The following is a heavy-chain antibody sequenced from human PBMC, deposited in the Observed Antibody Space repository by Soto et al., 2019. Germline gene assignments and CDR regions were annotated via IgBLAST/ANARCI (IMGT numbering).Heavy chain of an antibody. Sequence: QVQLVQSGAEVKKPGASLKVSCKASGYTFTDYYVHWVRQAPGQGLEWKGWINPNSGGTKTAQKFQGRVTVTRDTSISTAYMDLSRLRSDDTAVYYCARDVTRTQSCTNGVCYYHYYDMDVWGQGTMVTVSS. D-gene: IGHD2-8*01. V-gene: IGHV1-2*02. CDR1: GYTFTDYY. CDR2: INPNSGGT. J-gene: IGHJ6*02. CDR3: ARDVTRTQSCTNGVCYYHYYDMDV.